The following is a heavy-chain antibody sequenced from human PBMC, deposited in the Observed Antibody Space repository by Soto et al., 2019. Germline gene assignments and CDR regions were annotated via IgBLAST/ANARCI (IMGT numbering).Heavy chain of an antibody. V-gene: IGHV3-30*18. CDR1: GFTFSSYG. CDR2: ISYDGSNK. CDR3: AKDLGYYEGGFDY. D-gene: IGHD3-22*01. J-gene: IGHJ4*02. Sequence: QVQLVESGGGVVQPGRSLRLSCAASGFTFSSYGMHWVRQAPGKGLEWVAVISYDGSNKYYADSVKGRFTISRDNSKNTLYLQINSLRAEDTAVYYCAKDLGYYEGGFDYWGQGTLVTVSS.